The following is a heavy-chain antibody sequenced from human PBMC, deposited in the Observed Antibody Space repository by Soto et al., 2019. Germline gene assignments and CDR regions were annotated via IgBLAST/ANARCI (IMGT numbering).Heavy chain of an antibody. V-gene: IGHV4-61*01. CDR3: ARDLIAAAGTYNWFDP. D-gene: IGHD6-13*01. J-gene: IGHJ5*02. Sequence: SETLSLTCTVSGGSVSSGSYYWSWIRQPPGKGLEWIGYIYYSGSTNYNPSLKSRVTISVDTSKNQFSLKLSSVTAADTAVYYCARDLIAAAGTYNWFDPWGQGTLVTVSS. CDR1: GGSVSSGSYY. CDR2: IYYSGST.